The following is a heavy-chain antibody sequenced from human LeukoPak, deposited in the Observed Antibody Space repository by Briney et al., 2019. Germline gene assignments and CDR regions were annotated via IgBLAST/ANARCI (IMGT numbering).Heavy chain of an antibody. V-gene: IGHV3-72*01. CDR2: IKNKANSYTT. CDR3: TREGRYCSSSSSCYVCLDF. D-gene: IGHD2-2*01. J-gene: IGHJ4*02. Sequence: GGSLRLSCAASGFTFSDHYMDWVRQAPGKGLEWVGRIKNKANSYTTEYAASVKGRFTVSRDDSKNALYLQMNSLKTEDTAVYYCTREGRYCSSSSSCYVCLDFWGQGTLVTVSS. CDR1: GFTFSDHY.